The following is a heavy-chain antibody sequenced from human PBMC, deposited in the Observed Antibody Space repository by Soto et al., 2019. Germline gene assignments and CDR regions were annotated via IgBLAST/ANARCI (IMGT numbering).Heavy chain of an antibody. Sequence: ASVKVSCKASGYTFTGYYMHWVRQAPGQGLEWMGWINPNSGGTNYAQKFQGWVTMTRDTSISTAYMELSRLRSDDTAVYYCARDSARDCSSTSCYPDYMDVWGKGTTVTVSS. CDR1: GYTFTGYY. V-gene: IGHV1-2*04. CDR2: INPNSGGT. D-gene: IGHD2-2*01. CDR3: ARDSARDCSSTSCYPDYMDV. J-gene: IGHJ6*03.